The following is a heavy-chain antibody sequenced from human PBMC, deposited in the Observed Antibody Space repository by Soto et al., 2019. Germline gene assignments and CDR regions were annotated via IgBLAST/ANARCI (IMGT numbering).Heavy chain of an antibody. CDR2: ISGSGGST. J-gene: IGHJ5*02. V-gene: IGHV3-23*01. Sequence: AASGESVNRYAVAVELKKQGKGLEWVAAISGSGGSTYYADPVKGRFTISRDNSKNTLYLQMNSLRAEDTAVYYCAKALRGSYPLNWFDPWGQGTLVTVSS. CDR3: AKALRGSYPLNWFDP. D-gene: IGHD3-16*02. CDR1: GESVNRYA.